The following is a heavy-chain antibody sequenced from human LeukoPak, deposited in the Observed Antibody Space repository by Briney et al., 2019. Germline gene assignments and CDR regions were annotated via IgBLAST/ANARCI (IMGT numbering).Heavy chain of an antibody. CDR2: ISGSGGST. Sequence: GGSLRLSCAASGFTFSSYDMHWVRQATGKGLEWVSAISGSGGSTYYADSVKGRFTISRDNSKNTLYLQMNSLRAEDTAVYYCAKDYDILTGFGFWGQGTLVTVSS. J-gene: IGHJ4*02. CDR3: AKDYDILTGFGF. D-gene: IGHD3-9*01. V-gene: IGHV3-23*01. CDR1: GFTFSSYD.